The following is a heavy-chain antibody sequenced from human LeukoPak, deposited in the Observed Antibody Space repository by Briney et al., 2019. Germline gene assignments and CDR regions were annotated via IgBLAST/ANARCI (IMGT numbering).Heavy chain of an antibody. CDR3: AREGTITDDY. CDR1: GYTFSNFG. D-gene: IGHD5-24*01. V-gene: IGHV1-18*01. Sequence: ASVRVSCKTSGYTFSNFGINWVRQAPGQGLEWMGWISGNNDNPNYGQKFQGRFTVTTDSSTSTAYMELRNLRFDDTAVYYCAREGTITDDYWGQGTLVTVS. CDR2: ISGNNDNP. J-gene: IGHJ4*02.